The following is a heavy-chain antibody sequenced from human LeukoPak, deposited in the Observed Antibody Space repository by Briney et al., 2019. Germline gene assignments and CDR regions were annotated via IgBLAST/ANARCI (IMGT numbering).Heavy chain of an antibody. V-gene: IGHV3-23*01. D-gene: IGHD3-10*01. J-gene: IGHJ4*02. Sequence: PGGSLRLSCAASGFTFSSYAMSWVRQAPGKGLEWVSAISGSGGSTYYADSVKGRFTISRDNSKNTLYLQMNSLRAEDTAVYYCAKVLLWFGERTRFDYWGQGTLVTVSS. CDR1: GFTFSSYA. CDR3: AKVLLWFGERTRFDY. CDR2: ISGSGGST.